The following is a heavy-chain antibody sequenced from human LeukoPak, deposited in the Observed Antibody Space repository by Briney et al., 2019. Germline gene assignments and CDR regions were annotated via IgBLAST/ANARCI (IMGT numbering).Heavy chain of an antibody. CDR2: IYYSGST. CDR3: ARGRKLDTYYYYYMDV. D-gene: IGHD6-6*01. V-gene: IGHV4-59*01. J-gene: IGHJ6*03. Sequence: SETLSLTCTVSGGSISSYYWSWIRQPPGKGLEWIGYIYYSGSTNYNPSLKSRVTISVDTSENQFSLKLSSVTAADTAVYYCARGRKLDTYYYYYMDVWGKGTTVTASS. CDR1: GGSISSYY.